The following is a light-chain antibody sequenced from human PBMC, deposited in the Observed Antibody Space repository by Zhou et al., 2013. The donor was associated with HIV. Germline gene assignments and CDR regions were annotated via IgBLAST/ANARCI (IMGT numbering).Light chain of an antibody. J-gene: IGKJ2*01. CDR2: AAS. CDR3: QQYDNYPYT. CDR1: QDIHTY. Sequence: IQMTQSPSSFSASTGDTVSITCRASQDIHTYVVWYQQRPGKAPKLLIHAASIVLSGVPSTFSGYGSGIEFSLSISSLRPDDFATYYCQQYDNYPYTFGQGTKLEMK. V-gene: IGKV1-8*01.